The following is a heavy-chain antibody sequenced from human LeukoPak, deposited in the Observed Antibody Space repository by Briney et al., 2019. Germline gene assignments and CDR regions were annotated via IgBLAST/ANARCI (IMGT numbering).Heavy chain of an antibody. CDR1: GFTFSSYA. J-gene: IGHJ4*02. CDR2: ISYDGSNK. CDR3: ARAPPTDDYGDRLDY. V-gene: IGHV3-30-3*01. D-gene: IGHD4-17*01. Sequence: GRSLRLSCAASGFTFSSYAMHWVCQAPGKGLEWVAVISYDGSNKYYADSVKGRFTISRDNSKNTLYLQMNSLRAEDTAVYYCARAPPTDDYGDRLDYWGQGTLVTVSS.